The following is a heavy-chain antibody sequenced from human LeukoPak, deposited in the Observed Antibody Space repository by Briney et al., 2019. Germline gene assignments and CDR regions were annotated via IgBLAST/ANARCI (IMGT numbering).Heavy chain of an antibody. CDR1: GFTFNNYW. Sequence: GESLRLSCVASGFTFNNYWMDWVRQAPGKGLEWVASIKPDGSQKDYVDSVKGRFTISRDNGKNSLYLQLNSLRAEDTAVYYCVRGYSYGWFDPWGQGTLVTVSS. D-gene: IGHD5-18*01. CDR2: IKPDGSQK. J-gene: IGHJ5*02. CDR3: VRGYSYGWFDP. V-gene: IGHV3-7*01.